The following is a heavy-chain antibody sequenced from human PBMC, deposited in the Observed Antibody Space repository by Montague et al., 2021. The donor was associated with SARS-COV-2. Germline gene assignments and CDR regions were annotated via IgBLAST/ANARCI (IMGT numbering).Heavy chain of an antibody. CDR3: ARFPTSYYYDSKAAPATPDASDI. V-gene: IGHV4-39*01. D-gene: IGHD3-22*01. J-gene: IGHJ3*02. Sequence: SETLSLTCTVSGGSICSSSYYWGWIRQPPGKGLEWIGSIYYSGSTYYNPSLKSRVTISVDTSKNQFSLKLSSVTAADTAVYYCARFPTSYYYDSKAAPATPDASDIWGQGTMVTVSS. CDR2: IYYSGST. CDR1: GGSICSSSYY.